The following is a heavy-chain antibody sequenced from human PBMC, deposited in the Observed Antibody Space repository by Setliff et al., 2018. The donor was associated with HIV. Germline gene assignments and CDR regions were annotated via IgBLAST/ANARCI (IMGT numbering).Heavy chain of an antibody. Sequence: ASVKVSCKASGYTFTSYGISWVRQAPGQGLEWMGGIIPIFGTTHYAQKFQGRVTMTRNTSISTAYMELISLRSEDTAVYYCARGRGYYYYYMDVWGKGTTVTVSS. CDR2: IIPIFGTT. D-gene: IGHD3-10*01. J-gene: IGHJ6*03. CDR3: ARGRGYYYYYMDV. V-gene: IGHV1-8*02. CDR1: GYTFTSYG.